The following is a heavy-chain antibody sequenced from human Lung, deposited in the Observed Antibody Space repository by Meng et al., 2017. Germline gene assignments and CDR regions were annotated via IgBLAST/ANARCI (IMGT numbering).Heavy chain of an antibody. CDR3: ARGPYYYYDTTGYYNWFDP. J-gene: IGHJ5*02. Sequence: QVQLLQSGAEVKKPGASVKVSCKTSGYTFTSHGISWVRQAPGQGLEWMGWISAHSGNTNYAQKIKGRVTMTTDTATSTVYMELRSLRPDDTAVYYCARGPYYYYDTTGYYNWFDPWGQGTLVTVSS. D-gene: IGHD3-22*01. CDR2: ISAHSGNT. CDR1: GYTFTSHG. V-gene: IGHV1-18*04.